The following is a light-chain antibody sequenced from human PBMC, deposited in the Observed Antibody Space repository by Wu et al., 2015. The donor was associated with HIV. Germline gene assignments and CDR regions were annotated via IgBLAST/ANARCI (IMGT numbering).Light chain of an antibody. J-gene: IGKJ3*01. V-gene: IGKV3-20*01. CDR2: GAS. CDR1: QSIRSSY. CDR3: QQYITSPFT. Sequence: ENVLTQSPGTLSLSPGERATLSCRASQSIRSSYLAWYQQKPGQAPRLLIYGASSRATGIPDRFSGSGSGTDFTLTISRLEPEDSAVYYCQQYITSPFTFGPGTKVDIK.